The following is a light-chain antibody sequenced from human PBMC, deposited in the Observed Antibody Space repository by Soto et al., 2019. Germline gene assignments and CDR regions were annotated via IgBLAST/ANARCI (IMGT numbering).Light chain of an antibody. J-gene: IGKJ4*01. CDR3: QQYTSWPPLT. V-gene: IGKV3-15*01. CDR2: DAS. Sequence: EIVMTQSPATLSVSPGEGATLSCRASQSVHRDLAWYQQKPGQAPRLLIYDASTRAAGIPARFSGSGSGTDFTLTISSLQSEDFAVYYCQQYTSWPPLTFGGGTKVEI. CDR1: QSVHRD.